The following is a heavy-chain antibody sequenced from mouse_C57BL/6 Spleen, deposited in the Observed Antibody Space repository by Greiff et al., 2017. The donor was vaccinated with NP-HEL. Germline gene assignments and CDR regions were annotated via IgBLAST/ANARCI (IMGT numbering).Heavy chain of an antibody. CDR3: ARHELGDYYAMDY. V-gene: IGHV5-6*01. CDR2: ISSGGSYT. J-gene: IGHJ4*01. D-gene: IGHD4-1*01. CDR1: GFTFSSYG. Sequence: EVHLVESGGDLVKPGGSLKLSCAASGFTFSSYGMSWVRQTPDKRLEWVATISSGGSYTYYPDSVKGRFTISRDNAKNTLYLQMSSLKSEDTAMYYCARHELGDYYAMDYWGQGTSVTVSS.